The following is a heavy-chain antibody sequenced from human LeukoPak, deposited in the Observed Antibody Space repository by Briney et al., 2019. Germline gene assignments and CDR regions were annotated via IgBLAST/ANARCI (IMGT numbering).Heavy chain of an antibody. D-gene: IGHD1-26*01. CDR3: ASASSAWPYYFNY. CDR2: IWYSGST. Sequence: SETLSLTCSVSGGSISSYYWSWIRQPPRKGLEWIGYIWYSGSTNYHPSLKSRVTISIDTSKTQFSLELTSVTAADTAVYYCASASSAWPYYFNYWGQGSLVAVSS. V-gene: IGHV4-59*01. CDR1: GGSISSYY. J-gene: IGHJ4*02.